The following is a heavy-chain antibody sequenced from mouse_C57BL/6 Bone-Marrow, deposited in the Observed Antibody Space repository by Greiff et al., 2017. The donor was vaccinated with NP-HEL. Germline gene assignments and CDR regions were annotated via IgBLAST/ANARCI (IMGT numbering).Heavy chain of an antibody. CDR2: LDPSDSYT. V-gene: IGHV1-69*01. Sequence: QVQLQQPGAELVMPGASVKLSCKASGYTFTSYWMHWVKQRPGQGLEWIGELDPSDSYTNYNQKFKGKSTLTVDKSSSTAYMQLSSLTSEDSAVYYCAREDYYGSSPTWFAYWGQGTLVTVSA. D-gene: IGHD1-1*01. CDR1: GYTFTSYW. CDR3: AREDYYGSSPTWFAY. J-gene: IGHJ3*01.